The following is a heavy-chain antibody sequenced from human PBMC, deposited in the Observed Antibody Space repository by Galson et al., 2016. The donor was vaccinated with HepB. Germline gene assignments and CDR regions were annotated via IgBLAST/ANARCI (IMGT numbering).Heavy chain of an antibody. CDR1: GFTFTSSA. CDR2: IVVGSGNT. J-gene: IGHJ4*02. CDR3: AADTMKGIAAAGPSGEF. Sequence: SVKVSCKASGFTFTSSAVQWVRQARGQRLEWIGWIVVGSGNTKSAQEFQERVTITRDMSTSTAYMELSSLRSEDTAVYYCAADTMKGIAAAGPSGEFWGQGTLVTVSS. D-gene: IGHD6-13*01. V-gene: IGHV1-58*01.